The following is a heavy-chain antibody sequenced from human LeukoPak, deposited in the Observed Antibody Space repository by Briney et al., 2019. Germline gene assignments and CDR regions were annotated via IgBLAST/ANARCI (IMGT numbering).Heavy chain of an antibody. V-gene: IGHV4-4*02. Sequence: SETLSLTCAVSGGSITSSNWWSWVRQPPGKGLEWIGEIYHSGNTNYNPPLKSRVTISVDKSKNQFSLKLSSVTAADTAVYYCASGAGWYFAFDIWGKGTTVTVSS. CDR3: ASGAGWYFAFDI. D-gene: IGHD6-19*01. J-gene: IGHJ6*04. CDR1: GGSITSSNW. CDR2: IYHSGNT.